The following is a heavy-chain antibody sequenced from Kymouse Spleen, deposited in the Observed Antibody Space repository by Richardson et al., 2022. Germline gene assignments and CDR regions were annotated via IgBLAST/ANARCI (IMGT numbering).Heavy chain of an antibody. Sequence: QVQLQQWGAGLLKPSETLSLTCAVYGGSFSGYYWSWIRQPPGKGLEWIGEINHSGSTNYNPSLKSRVTISVDTSKNQFSLKLSSVTAADTAVYYCAKGNYYGSGSYYTWFDPWGQGTLVTVSS. D-gene: IGHD3-10*01. CDR1: GGSFSGYY. CDR3: AKGNYYGSGSYYTWFDP. CDR2: INHSGST. V-gene: IGHV4-34*01. J-gene: IGHJ5*02.